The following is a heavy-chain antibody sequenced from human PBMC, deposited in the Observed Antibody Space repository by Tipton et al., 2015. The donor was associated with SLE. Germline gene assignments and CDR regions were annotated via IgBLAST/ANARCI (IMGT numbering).Heavy chain of an antibody. CDR3: AIPTVGATGGFDS. V-gene: IGHV4-59*12. CDR2: IYYNGNT. Sequence: TLSLTCSVSGGSISSYYWSWIRQPPAKGLEWIGFIYYNGNTYHIPSLKTRVTISVDTSRNQFSLKLTSVTAADTAVYYCAIPTVGATGGFDSWGHGTLVIVSS. CDR1: GGSISSYY. D-gene: IGHD1-26*01. J-gene: IGHJ4*01.